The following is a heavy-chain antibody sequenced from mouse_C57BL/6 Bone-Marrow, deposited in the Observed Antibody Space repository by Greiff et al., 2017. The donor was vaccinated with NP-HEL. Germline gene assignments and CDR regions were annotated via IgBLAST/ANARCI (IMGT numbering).Heavy chain of an antibody. D-gene: IGHD1-2*01. J-gene: IGHJ2*01. CDR2: IYPSDSET. V-gene: IGHV1-61*01. Sequence: QVQLQQPGAELVRPGSSVKLSCKASGYTFTSYWMDWVKQRPGQGLEWIGNIYPSDSETHYNQKFKDKATLTVDKSSSTAYMQLSSLTSEDSAVYYCARSFEGNYWGQGTTLTVSS. CDR3: ARSFEGNY. CDR1: GYTFTSYW.